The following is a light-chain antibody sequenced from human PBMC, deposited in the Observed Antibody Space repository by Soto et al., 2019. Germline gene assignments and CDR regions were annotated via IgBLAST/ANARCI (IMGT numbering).Light chain of an antibody. V-gene: IGKV1-5*01. CDR2: DAA. CDR1: QSVSRW. Sequence: DILMTQSPSTLSASVGDRVTITCRASQSVSRWLAWYQQKPGKAPRLLIWDAASLERGVPSRFSGSGSGTEFTLTIISLQPAEFVAVYCQQYNDYCPFTFGQGTKVDIK. J-gene: IGKJ3*01. CDR3: QQYNDYCPFT.